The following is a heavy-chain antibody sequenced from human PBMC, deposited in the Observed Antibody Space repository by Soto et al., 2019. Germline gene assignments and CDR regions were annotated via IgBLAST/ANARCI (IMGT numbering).Heavy chain of an antibody. J-gene: IGHJ6*02. V-gene: IGHV1-69*13. CDR2: IIPIFGTA. D-gene: IGHD2-15*01. CDR1: GGTFSSYA. CDR3: ASGYCSGGSCYSRTRSFYYYGMDV. Sequence: ASVKVSCKASGGTFSSYAISWVRQAPGQGLEWMGGIIPIFGTANYAQKFQGRVTITADESTSTAYMELSSLRSEDTAVYYCASGYCSGGSCYSRTRSFYYYGMDVWGQGTTVTVSS.